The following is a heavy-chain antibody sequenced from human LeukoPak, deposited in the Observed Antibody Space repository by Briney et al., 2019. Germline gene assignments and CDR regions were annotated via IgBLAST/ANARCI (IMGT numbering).Heavy chain of an antibody. D-gene: IGHD1-26*01. CDR2: ISSSSSYI. V-gene: IGHV3-21*01. Sequence: PGGSLRLSCAASGFTFSSYSMNWVRQAPGKGLEWVSSISSSSSYIYYADSVKGRFTISRDNAKNSLYLQMNSLRAEDTAVYYCARMRELLVETRFDYWGQGTLVTVSS. CDR1: GFTFSSYS. J-gene: IGHJ4*02. CDR3: ARMRELLVETRFDY.